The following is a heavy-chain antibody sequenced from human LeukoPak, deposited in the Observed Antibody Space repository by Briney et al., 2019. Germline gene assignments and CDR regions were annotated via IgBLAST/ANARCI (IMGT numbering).Heavy chain of an antibody. CDR1: GYTFTAFG. D-gene: IGHD4-17*01. V-gene: IGHV7-4-1*02. J-gene: IGHJ4*02. CDR2: ISTNTGNP. CDR3: ARVSPNTVTAFGF. Sequence: ASVKVSCKASGYTFTAFGINWVRQAPGQGLEWMGWISTNTGNPTYAQGFTGRFVFSLDTSVSTAYLQISSLKAEDTAKYYCARVSPNTVTAFGFWGQGTLVTVPS.